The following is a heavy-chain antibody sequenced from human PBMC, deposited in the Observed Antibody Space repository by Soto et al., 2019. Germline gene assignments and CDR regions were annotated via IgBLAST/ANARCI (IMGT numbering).Heavy chain of an antibody. D-gene: IGHD4-17*01. J-gene: IGHJ6*02. CDR1: GGSISSYY. CDR2: IYYSGST. Sequence: QVQLQESGPGLVKPSETLSLTCTVSGGSISSYYWSWIRQPPGKGLEWIGYIYYSGSTNYNPSLKSRVTISVDTSKNQFSLKLSSVTAADTAVYYCARGDGDYGSWVEVGYYYYGMDVWGQGTTVTVSS. CDR3: ARGDGDYGSWVEVGYYYYGMDV. V-gene: IGHV4-59*01.